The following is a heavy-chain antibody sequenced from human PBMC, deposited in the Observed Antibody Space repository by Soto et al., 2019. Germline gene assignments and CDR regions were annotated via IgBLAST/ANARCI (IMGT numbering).Heavy chain of an antibody. V-gene: IGHV3-66*01. CDR1: GFSVSSNY. CDR3: ARPLGARHAYDI. CDR2: VYSDGAT. D-gene: IGHD1-26*01. Sequence: EVQPVESGGGLVQPGGSLRLSCTVSGFSVSSNYMNWVRQAPGKGLAWVSVVYSDGATDYADSVKGRFTISTDNLKNTVYLQMNDLRAEDTALYYCARPLGARHAYDIWGQGTMVTVSS. J-gene: IGHJ3*02.